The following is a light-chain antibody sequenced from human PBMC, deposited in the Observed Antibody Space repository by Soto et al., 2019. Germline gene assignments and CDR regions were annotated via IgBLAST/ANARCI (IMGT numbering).Light chain of an antibody. CDR3: SPYTSSSAPYV. CDR2: EVT. CDR1: SSDVGDFYY. V-gene: IGLV2-14*01. J-gene: IGLJ1*01. Sequence: QSVLTQPASVSGSPGQSITISCTGTSSDVGDFYYVSWYQQHPGKAPKLIIYEVTNRPSGVSDRFSASKSGTTASLTISGLQAEDEADYYCSPYTSSSAPYVLGTGTKVTVL.